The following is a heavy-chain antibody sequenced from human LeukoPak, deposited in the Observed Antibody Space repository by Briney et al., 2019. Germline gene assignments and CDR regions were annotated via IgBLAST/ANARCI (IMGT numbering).Heavy chain of an antibody. V-gene: IGHV4-39*01. Sequence: PSETLSLTCTASGGSISSSSYYWGWIRQPPGKGLEWIGSIYYSGSTYYNPSLKSRVTISVDTSKNQFSLKLSSVTAADTAEYYCARHVVSELRVVWFDPWGQGTLVTVSS. CDR1: GGSISSSSYY. D-gene: IGHD1-7*01. CDR2: IYYSGST. J-gene: IGHJ5*02. CDR3: ARHVVSELRVVWFDP.